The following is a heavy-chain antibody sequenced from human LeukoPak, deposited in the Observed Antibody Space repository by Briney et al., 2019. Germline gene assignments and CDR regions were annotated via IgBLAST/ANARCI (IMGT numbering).Heavy chain of an antibody. Sequence: PGGSLRLSCAASGFTFSSYSMSWVRQAPGKGLEWVSSISSSSSYIYYADSVKGRFTISRDNAKNSLYLQMNSLRAEDTAVYYCASGADYSNYHGLDWGQGTLVTVSS. CDR1: GFTFSSYS. J-gene: IGHJ4*02. D-gene: IGHD4-11*01. CDR3: ASGADYSNYHGLD. V-gene: IGHV3-21*01. CDR2: ISSSSSYI.